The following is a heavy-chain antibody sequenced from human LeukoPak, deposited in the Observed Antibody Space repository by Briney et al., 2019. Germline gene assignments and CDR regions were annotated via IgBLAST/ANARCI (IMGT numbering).Heavy chain of an antibody. CDR1: GGTFSSYA. D-gene: IGHD3-16*01. CDR3: ARGPKGGYAFDI. V-gene: IGHV1-69*04. Sequence: SVKVSCKASGGTFSSYAISWVRQAPGQGLEWMGRIIPILGIANYAQKFQGRVTITADKSTSTAYMELSSLRSEDTAVYYCARGPKGGYAFDIWGQGTMATVSS. CDR2: IIPILGIA. J-gene: IGHJ3*02.